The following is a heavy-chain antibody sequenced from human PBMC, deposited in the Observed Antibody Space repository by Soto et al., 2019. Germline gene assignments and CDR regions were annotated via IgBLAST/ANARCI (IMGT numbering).Heavy chain of an antibody. CDR2: IYHSGST. V-gene: IGHV4-4*02. J-gene: IGHJ4*02. Sequence: QVQLQESGSGLVKPSETLSLTCAVSGGSISSNNWWSWVRQTPGKGLEWIGEIYHSGSTNYNPSLRSRVTLSLDKSKTQFSLSLPSMTAADTAVYYCARREGDCRGGSCPFYHDWGQGTLVTASS. CDR3: ARREGDCRGGSCPFYHD. CDR1: GGSISSNNW. D-gene: IGHD2-15*01.